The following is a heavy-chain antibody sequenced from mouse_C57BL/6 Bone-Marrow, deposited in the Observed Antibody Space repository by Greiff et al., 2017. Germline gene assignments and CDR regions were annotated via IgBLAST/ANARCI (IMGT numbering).Heavy chain of an antibody. CDR1: GFTFSSYA. D-gene: IGHD1-1*01. V-gene: IGHV5-9-1*02. CDR3: TSRYGSSPHYYAMDY. Sequence: EVKVVESGEGLVKPGGSLKLSCAASGFTFSSYAMSWVRQTPEKRLEWVAYISSGGDYIYYADTVKGRFTISRDNARNTLYLQMSILKSENTAMYYFTSRYGSSPHYYAMDYWGQGTSVTVSS. CDR2: ISSGGDYI. J-gene: IGHJ4*01.